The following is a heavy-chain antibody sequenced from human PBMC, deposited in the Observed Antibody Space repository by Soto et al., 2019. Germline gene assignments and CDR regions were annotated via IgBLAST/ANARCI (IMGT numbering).Heavy chain of an antibody. CDR1: GGSLSDYS. CDR2: VDTSGIT. D-gene: IGHD2-8*02. CDR3: ARDKITGLFDY. Sequence: PSETLSLTCAVYGGSLSDYSWTWIRQAPRRGLEWIGEVDTSGITNYNPSMESRITFSIDTSNSQFSLRLSSVTAADTAVYYCARDKITGLFDYWGQGTLVTVSS. V-gene: IGHV4-34*01. J-gene: IGHJ4*02.